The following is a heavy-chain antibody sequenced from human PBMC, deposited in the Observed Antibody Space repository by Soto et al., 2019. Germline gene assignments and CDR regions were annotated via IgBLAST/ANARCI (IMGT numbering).Heavy chain of an antibody. CDR1: GFTFSSYS. CDR3: ARETYGDYLNWFDP. CDR2: ISSSSSTI. Sequence: EVQLVESGGGLVQPGGSLRLSCAASGFTFSSYSMNWVRQAPGKGLEWVSYISSSSSTIYYADSVKGRFTISRDNAKNARYLQMNSLRDEDTAVYYCARETYGDYLNWFDPWGQGTLVTVSS. D-gene: IGHD4-17*01. J-gene: IGHJ5*02. V-gene: IGHV3-48*02.